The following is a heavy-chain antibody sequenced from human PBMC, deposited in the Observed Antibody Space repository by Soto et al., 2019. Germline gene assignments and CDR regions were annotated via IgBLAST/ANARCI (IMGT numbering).Heavy chain of an antibody. J-gene: IGHJ4*02. Sequence: GGSLRLSCAASGFTFSSYWMHWVRQAPGKGLEWVSRINTDGSSTVYADSVKGRFTISRDNAKNSLYLQMNSLRAEDTAVYYCARVSPPPDYWGQGTLVTVSS. CDR3: ARVSPPPDY. CDR2: INTDGSST. CDR1: GFTFSSYW. V-gene: IGHV3-74*01.